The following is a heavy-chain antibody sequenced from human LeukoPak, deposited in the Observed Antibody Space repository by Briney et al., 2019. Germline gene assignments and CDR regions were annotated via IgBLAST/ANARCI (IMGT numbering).Heavy chain of an antibody. Sequence: ASVKVSCKVSGYTLTELSMHWVRQAPGKGLEWMGGFDPEDGETIYAQKFQGRVTMTEDTSTDTAYMELRSLRSDDTAVYYCAREDSSGYYLWKNWFDPWGQGTLVTVSS. CDR2: FDPEDGET. CDR1: GYTLTELS. CDR3: AREDSSGYYLWKNWFDP. V-gene: IGHV1-24*01. D-gene: IGHD3-22*01. J-gene: IGHJ5*02.